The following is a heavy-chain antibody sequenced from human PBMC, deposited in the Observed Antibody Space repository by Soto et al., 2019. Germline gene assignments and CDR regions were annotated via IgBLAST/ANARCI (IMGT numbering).Heavy chain of an antibody. V-gene: IGHV4-31*03. CDR3: AHRRSPAVQNWNSGYFDF. CDR1: GGSISSGDYY. Sequence: SETLSLTCTVSGGSISSGDYYWSWIRQHPGKGLEWIGYIYYSGSTYYNPSLKSRVTISVDTSKNQFSLKLSSVTAADTAVYYCAHRRSPAVQNWNSGYFDFWGQGTLVTVSS. J-gene: IGHJ4*02. D-gene: IGHD1-7*01. CDR2: IYYSGST.